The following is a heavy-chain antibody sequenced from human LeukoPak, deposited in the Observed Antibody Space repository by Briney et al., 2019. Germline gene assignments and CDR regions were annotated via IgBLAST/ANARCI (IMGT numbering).Heavy chain of an antibody. D-gene: IGHD3-3*01. J-gene: IGHJ4*02. CDR3: TTLAYDVHY. Sequence: GGSLRLSCAASGFIFRNGWMTWVRQAPGKGLEWVGRLKSNPDGGTADYASPVKGRFTISRDESRNTLYLQMNSLKIEDTAVYYCTTLAYDVHYWGQGTLVTVSS. CDR1: GFIFRNGW. CDR2: LKSNPDGGTA. V-gene: IGHV3-15*01.